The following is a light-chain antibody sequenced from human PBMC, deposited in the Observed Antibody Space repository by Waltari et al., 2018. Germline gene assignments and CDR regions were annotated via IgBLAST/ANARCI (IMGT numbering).Light chain of an antibody. CDR1: SSDVGGYNY. CDR2: DVI. J-gene: IGLJ1*01. V-gene: IGLV2-14*01. Sequence: QSALTQPASVSGSPGQSITISCTGTSSDVGGYNYVSWYQQHPGKAPKLMIYDVIKRTSGVSNRFSGSKSGNTASLTISGLQAEDEADYYCSSYTSSSTDVFGTGTKVTVL. CDR3: SSYTSSSTDV.